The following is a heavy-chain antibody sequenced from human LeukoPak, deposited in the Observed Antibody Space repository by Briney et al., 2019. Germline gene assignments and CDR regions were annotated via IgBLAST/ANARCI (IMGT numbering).Heavy chain of an antibody. CDR1: GFTFSSYG. CDR3: ARVDPYASGWYGSIDY. Sequence: GRSLRLSCAASGFTFSSYGMHWVRQAPGKGLDWVAVISYDGTNKYYADSVRGRFTISRDNSKNTLYLQMDSLRTEDTAVYYCARVDPYASGWYGSIDYWGQGTLVAVSS. D-gene: IGHD6-19*01. V-gene: IGHV3-30*03. CDR2: ISYDGTNK. J-gene: IGHJ4*02.